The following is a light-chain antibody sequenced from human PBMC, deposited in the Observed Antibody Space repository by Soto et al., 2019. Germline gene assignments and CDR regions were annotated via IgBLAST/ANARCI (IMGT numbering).Light chain of an antibody. CDR3: QQYGSSPEWT. J-gene: IGKJ1*01. Sequence: ETVLTQSPGTLSLSPGERATLSCRASQSVSSSYLAWYQQKPGQARRLLIYGASSRATGIPDRFSGSGSGTDFTLTISRLEPEDFAVYYCQQYGSSPEWTFGQGTKVEIK. V-gene: IGKV3-20*01. CDR1: QSVSSSY. CDR2: GAS.